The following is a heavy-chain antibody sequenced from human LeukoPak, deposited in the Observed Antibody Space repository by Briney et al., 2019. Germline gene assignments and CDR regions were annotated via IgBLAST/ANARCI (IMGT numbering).Heavy chain of an antibody. D-gene: IGHD6-6*01. CDR3: ARGVAARPNRSYYYYYYMDV. Sequence: PSETLSLTCAVYGGSFSGYYWSWIRQPPGKGLEWIGEINHSGSTNYNPSLKSRVTISVDTSKNQFSLKLSSVTAADTAVYYCARGVAARPNRSYYYYYYMDVWGKGTTVTVSS. CDR2: INHSGST. J-gene: IGHJ6*03. V-gene: IGHV4-34*01. CDR1: GGSFSGYY.